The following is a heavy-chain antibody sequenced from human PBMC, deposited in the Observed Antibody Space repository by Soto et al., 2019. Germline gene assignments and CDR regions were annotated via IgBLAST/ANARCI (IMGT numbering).Heavy chain of an antibody. CDR3: AIQYCSGGSCYLIDY. D-gene: IGHD2-15*01. Sequence: GPSVKVSCKASGYTFTSYYMHWVRQPPGQGLEWMGIINPSGGSTSYAQKFQGRVTMTRDTSTSTVYMELSSLRSEDTAVYYCAIQYCSGGSCYLIDYCGRGTLVTVYS. V-gene: IGHV1-46*01. CDR2: INPSGGST. CDR1: GYTFTSYY. J-gene: IGHJ4*02.